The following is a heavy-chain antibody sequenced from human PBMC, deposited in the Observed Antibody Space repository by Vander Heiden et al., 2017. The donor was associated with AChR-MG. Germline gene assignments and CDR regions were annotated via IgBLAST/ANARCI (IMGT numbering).Heavy chain of an antibody. V-gene: IGHV1-24*01. D-gene: IGHD5-12*01. J-gene: IGHJ4*02. CDR2: FDPEDGET. CDR3: ATDFRIRGYSGYGGYSFDY. Sequence: QVQLVQSGAEVKKPGASVKVSCKVSGYTLTELSMHWVRQAPGKGLEWMGGFDPEDGETIYAQKFQGRVTMTEDTSTDTAYMELSSLRSEDTAVYYCATDFRIRGYSGYGGYSFDYWGQGTLVTVSS. CDR1: GYTLTELS.